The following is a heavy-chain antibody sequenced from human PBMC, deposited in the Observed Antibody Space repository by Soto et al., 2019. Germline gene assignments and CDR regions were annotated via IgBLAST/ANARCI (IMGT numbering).Heavy chain of an antibody. D-gene: IGHD6-13*01. J-gene: IGHJ4*02. V-gene: IGHV4-31*03. CDR3: ARVVAVAGPGCFDY. CDR2: IYYSGST. CDR1: GGSISSGSYY. Sequence: QVQLQESGPGLVKPSQTLSLTCTVSGGSISSGSYYWSWIRQHPGKGLEWIGYIYYSGSTYYNPSLKSRVTISVDTSENQFSLKLSSVTAADTAVYYCARVVAVAGPGCFDYWRQGTLVTVSS.